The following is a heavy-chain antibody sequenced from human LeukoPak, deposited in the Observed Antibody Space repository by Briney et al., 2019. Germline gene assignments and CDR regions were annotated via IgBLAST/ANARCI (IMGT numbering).Heavy chain of an antibody. CDR1: GGTFGSYA. CDR2: IIPILGIA. CDR3: AREGYGSRYYYYGMDV. Sequence: SSVKVSCKASGGTFGSYAISWVRQAPGQGLEWMGRIIPILGIANYAQKFQGRVTITADKSTSTAYMELSSLRSEDTAVYYCAREGYGSRYYYYGMDVWGQGTMVTVSS. V-gene: IGHV1-69*04. J-gene: IGHJ6*02. D-gene: IGHD5-18*01.